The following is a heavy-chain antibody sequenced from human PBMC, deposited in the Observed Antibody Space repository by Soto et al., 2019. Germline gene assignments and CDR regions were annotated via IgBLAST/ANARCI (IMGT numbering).Heavy chain of an antibody. Sequence: WQTLSLICAITGDSVSIDSAGWSWVRQSPSRGLEWLGRTYYRSKWYYEYAVSVRGRITINPDTSKNQYSLQLNSVTPEDTAVYFCARGEQYSERIFDYWGQGTLVTVSS. CDR2: TYYRSKWYY. CDR3: ARGEQYSERIFDY. D-gene: IGHD1-26*01. J-gene: IGHJ4*01. CDR1: GDSVSIDSAG. V-gene: IGHV6-1*01.